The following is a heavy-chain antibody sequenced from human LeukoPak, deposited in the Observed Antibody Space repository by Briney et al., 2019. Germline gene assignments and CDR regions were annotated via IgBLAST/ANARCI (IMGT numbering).Heavy chain of an antibody. CDR3: ARGQATIDSNWFDP. J-gene: IGHJ5*02. CDR2: IYYSGST. Sequence: PSETLSLTCTVSGGSISSYYWSWIRQPPGKGLEWIGYIYYSGSTNYNPSHKSRVTISVDTSKNQFSLKLSSVTAADTAVYYCARGQATIDSNWFDPWGQGTLVTVS. V-gene: IGHV4-59*01. D-gene: IGHD5-12*01. CDR1: GGSISSYY.